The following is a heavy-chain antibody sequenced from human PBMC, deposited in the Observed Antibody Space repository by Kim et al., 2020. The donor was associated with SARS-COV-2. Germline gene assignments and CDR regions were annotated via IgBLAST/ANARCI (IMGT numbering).Heavy chain of an antibody. CDR3: ARDIDTAMPYFDY. Sequence: SETLSLTCTVSGGSISSSSYYWGWIRQPPGKGLEWIGSIYYSGSTYYNPSLKSRVTISVDTSKNQFSLKLSSVTAADTAVYYCARDIDTAMPYFDYWGQGTLVTVSS. CDR2: IYYSGST. V-gene: IGHV4-39*07. CDR1: GGSISSSSYY. J-gene: IGHJ4*02. D-gene: IGHD5-18*01.